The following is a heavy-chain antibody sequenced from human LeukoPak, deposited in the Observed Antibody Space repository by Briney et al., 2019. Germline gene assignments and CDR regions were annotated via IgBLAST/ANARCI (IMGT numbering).Heavy chain of an antibody. CDR1: GFTFSSYA. V-gene: IGHV3-30*04. CDR2: ISYDGSNK. D-gene: IGHD4-23*01. J-gene: IGHJ4*02. CDR3: ARDRVVTRLDY. Sequence: GGSLRLSCAASGFTFSSYAMHWVRQAPGKGLEWVAVISYDGSNKYYADSVKGRFTISRDNSKNTLYLQMNSLRAEDTAVYYCARDRVVTRLDYWGQGTLVTVSS.